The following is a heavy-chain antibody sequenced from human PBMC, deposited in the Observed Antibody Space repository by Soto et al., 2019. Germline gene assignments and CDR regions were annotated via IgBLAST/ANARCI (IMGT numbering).Heavy chain of an antibody. J-gene: IGHJ4*02. CDR3: ARGGAYYDFWSGQKPAPHFDY. Sequence: PGGSLRLSCAASGFTFSSYWMSWVRQAPGKGLEWVANIKQDGSEKYYVDSVKGRFTISRDNAKNSLYLQMNSLRAEDTAVYYCARGGAYYDFWSGQKPAPHFDYWGQGTLVTVSS. CDR2: IKQDGSEK. V-gene: IGHV3-7*01. D-gene: IGHD3-3*01. CDR1: GFTFSSYW.